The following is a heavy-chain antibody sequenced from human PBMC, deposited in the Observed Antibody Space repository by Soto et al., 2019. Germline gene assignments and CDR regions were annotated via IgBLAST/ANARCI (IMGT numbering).Heavy chain of an antibody. V-gene: IGHV1-18*01. D-gene: IGHD2-15*01. CDR1: GYTFTSYG. J-gene: IGHJ3*02. Sequence: ASVKVSCNASGYTFTSYGISWVRQAPGQGLEWMGWISAYNGNTNYAQKLQGRVTMTTDTSTSTAYMELRSLRSDDTAVYYCARLRVFVEAGDAFDIWGQGTMVTVSS. CDR2: ISAYNGNT. CDR3: ARLRVFVEAGDAFDI.